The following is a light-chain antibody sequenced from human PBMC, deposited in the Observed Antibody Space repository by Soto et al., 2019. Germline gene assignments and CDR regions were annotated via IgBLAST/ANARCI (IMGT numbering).Light chain of an antibody. CDR3: SSYAGYNNYV. V-gene: IGLV2-8*01. J-gene: IGLJ1*01. CDR2: EVS. CDR1: SSDVGGYNY. Sequence: QSALTQPPSASGSPGQSVTISCTGTSSDVGGYNYVSWYQQHPGKAPKLMIYEVSKRPSGVPDRFSGSRSGNTASQTVSGLQAEDEADYYCSSYAGYNNYVFGAGTKLTVL.